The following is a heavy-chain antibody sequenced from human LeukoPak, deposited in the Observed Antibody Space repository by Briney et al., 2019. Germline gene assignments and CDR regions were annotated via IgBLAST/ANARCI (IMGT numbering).Heavy chain of an antibody. D-gene: IGHD6-13*01. V-gene: IGHV4-39*01. J-gene: IGHJ4*02. CDR3: ARRVGSSSWFDY. CDR2: IYYSGST. Sequence: SETLSLTCTVSGGSISSYYWGWIRQPPGKGLEWIGSIYYSGSTYYSPSLKSRVTISVDTSKNQFSLKLSSVTAADTAVYYCARRVGSSSWFDYWGQGTLVTVSS. CDR1: GGSISSYY.